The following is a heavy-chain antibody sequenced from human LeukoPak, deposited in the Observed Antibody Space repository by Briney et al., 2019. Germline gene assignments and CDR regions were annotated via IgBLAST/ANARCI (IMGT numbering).Heavy chain of an antibody. D-gene: IGHD6-13*01. CDR1: GYTFTGYY. J-gene: IGHJ4*02. CDR2: INPSGGST. CDR3: ARDSIAAAGKLGY. Sequence: ASVKVSCKASGYTFTGYYMHWERQAPGQGLEWMGIINPSGGSTSYAQKFQGRVTMTRDMSTSTVYMELSSLRSEDTAVYYCARDSIAAAGKLGYWGQGTLVTVSS. V-gene: IGHV1-46*01.